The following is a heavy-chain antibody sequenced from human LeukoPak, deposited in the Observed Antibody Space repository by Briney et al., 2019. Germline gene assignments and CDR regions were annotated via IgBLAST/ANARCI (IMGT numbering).Heavy chain of an antibody. CDR1: GFTFSSYG. CDR2: INTGGSTT. D-gene: IGHD5-24*01. CDR3: SRDLRGRDDY. Sequence: PGGSLRLSCAASGFTFSSYGMSWVRQAPGKGLVWVSRINTGGSTTDYADSVKGRFTISRDNAKNTLYLQMNSLRAEDTAVYYCSRDLRGRDDYWGQGILVIVSS. J-gene: IGHJ4*02. V-gene: IGHV3-74*01.